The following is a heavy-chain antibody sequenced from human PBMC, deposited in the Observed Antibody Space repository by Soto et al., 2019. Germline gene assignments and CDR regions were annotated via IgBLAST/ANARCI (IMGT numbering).Heavy chain of an antibody. V-gene: IGHV4-30-4*01. Sequence: SETLSLTCTVSGGSISSGDYYWSWIRQPPGKGLEWIGYIYYSGSTYYNPSLKSRVTISVDTSKNQFSLKLSSVTAADTAVYYCARGSYYYDSSGYSSLYYYYGMDVWGQGTTVTVSS. CDR3: ARGSYYYDSSGYSSLYYYYGMDV. CDR1: GGSISSGDYY. D-gene: IGHD3-22*01. CDR2: IYYSGST. J-gene: IGHJ6*02.